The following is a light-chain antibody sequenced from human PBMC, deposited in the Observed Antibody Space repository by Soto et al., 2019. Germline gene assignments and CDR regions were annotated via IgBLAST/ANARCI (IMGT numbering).Light chain of an antibody. Sequence: DIQMTQSPSTLSASVGDRVTITCRASQSISSWLAWYQQKPGKAPNLLISKASSLESGVPSRFSGSGSGTEFTLTISSLQPDDFATYYCQQYDSYPLTFGGGTKVEIK. CDR2: KAS. CDR3: QQYDSYPLT. CDR1: QSISSW. J-gene: IGKJ4*01. V-gene: IGKV1-5*03.